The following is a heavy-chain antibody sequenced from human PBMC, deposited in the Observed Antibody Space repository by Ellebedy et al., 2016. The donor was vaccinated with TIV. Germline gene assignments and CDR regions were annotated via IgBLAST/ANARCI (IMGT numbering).Heavy chain of an antibody. CDR1: GFTFSRHA. CDR3: AKEDGGGPGYPKSFDY. Sequence: PGGSLRLSCAASGFTFSRHAMNWVRQAPGKGLEWVSRINGSGDSTHYADSVKGRFTISRDNSKNTLFLQMSSLRVGDTAVYYCAKEDGGGPGYPKSFDYWGQGILVTVSS. V-gene: IGHV3-23*01. D-gene: IGHD5-24*01. CDR2: INGSGDST. J-gene: IGHJ4*02.